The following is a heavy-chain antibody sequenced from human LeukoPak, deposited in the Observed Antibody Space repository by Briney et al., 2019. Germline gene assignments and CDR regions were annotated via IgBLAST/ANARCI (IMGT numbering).Heavy chain of an antibody. J-gene: IGHJ4*02. D-gene: IGHD5-18*01. CDR2: ISGSGGST. CDR3: AKGIQLWTAFDY. V-gene: IGHV3-23*01. Sequence: GGSLRLSCAASGFTFSSYAMSWVRQAPGKGLELVSAISGSGGSTYYADSVKGRFTISRDNSKNTLYLQMNSLRAEDTAVYSCAKGIQLWTAFDYWGQGTLVTVSS. CDR1: GFTFSSYA.